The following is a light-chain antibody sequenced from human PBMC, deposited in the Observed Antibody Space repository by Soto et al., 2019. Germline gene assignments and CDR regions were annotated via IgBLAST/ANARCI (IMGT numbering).Light chain of an antibody. J-gene: IGLJ1*01. CDR1: RRDVGGYNY. CDR2: EVT. Sequence: QSVLTQPASVSGSPGQSITISCTGTRRDVGGYNYVSWYQQYPGKSPKLLIYEVTHRPSGVSNRFSGSKSGNTASLTISGLQAEDEADYYCSSYVGASIYVFGTGTKVTVL. CDR3: SSYVGASIYV. V-gene: IGLV2-14*01.